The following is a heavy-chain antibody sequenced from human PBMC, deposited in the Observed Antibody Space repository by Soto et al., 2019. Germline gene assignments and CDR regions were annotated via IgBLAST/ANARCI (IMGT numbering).Heavy chain of an antibody. CDR1: GGSFSGYY. J-gene: IGHJ4*02. D-gene: IGHD3-16*02. CDR2: INHSGST. CDR3: ARERHDYVWGSYRYYHY. V-gene: IGHV4-34*01. Sequence: SETLALTCAVYGGSFSGYYGSWIRQPPGKGLEWIGEINHSGSTNYNPSLKSRVTISVDTSKNQFSLKLSSVTAADTAVYYCARERHDYVWGSYRYYHYWGQGTLVTVSS.